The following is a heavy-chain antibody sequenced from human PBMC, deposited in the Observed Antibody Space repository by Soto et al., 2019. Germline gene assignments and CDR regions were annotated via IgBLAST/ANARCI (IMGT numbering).Heavy chain of an antibody. V-gene: IGHV4-34*01. Sequence: SETLSLTCAVYGGSFSGYYWSWIRQPPGKGLEWIGEINHSGSTNYNPSLKSRVTISVDTSKNQFSLKLSSVAAADTAVYYCARVVVEDDFWSGYPNWFDPWGQGTLVTVPQ. D-gene: IGHD3-3*01. CDR3: ARVVVEDDFWSGYPNWFDP. CDR1: GGSFSGYY. J-gene: IGHJ5*02. CDR2: INHSGST.